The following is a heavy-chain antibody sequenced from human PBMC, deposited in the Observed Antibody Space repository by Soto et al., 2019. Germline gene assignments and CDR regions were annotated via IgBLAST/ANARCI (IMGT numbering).Heavy chain of an antibody. CDR2: INTDETST. Sequence: EVQLVESGGGLVQPGGSLRLACAASGFTFSDYWMHWVRQGPGKGLVWVSRINTDETSTSYADSVEGRFTISSDNAKNPLSLQMDSLRAGDTAVYYCARRGHLPGLDYCGHGPLVTVAS. CDR1: GFTFSDYW. J-gene: IGHJ4*01. D-gene: IGHD3-10*01. CDR3: ARRGHLPGLDY. V-gene: IGHV3-74*01.